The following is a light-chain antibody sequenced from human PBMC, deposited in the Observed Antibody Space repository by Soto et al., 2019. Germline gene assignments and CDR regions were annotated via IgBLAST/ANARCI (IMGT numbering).Light chain of an antibody. Sequence: QSALTQPASVSGSPGQSITISCTGTSSDVGGYNYVSWYQQHPGKAPKLMIYEVSNRPSGVSNRFSGSKSGNTASLTISGLQAEDDADYYCSSYASSSTPLSVFGTGTKLTVL. CDR2: EVS. CDR3: SSYASSSTPLSV. J-gene: IGLJ1*01. V-gene: IGLV2-14*01. CDR1: SSDVGGYNY.